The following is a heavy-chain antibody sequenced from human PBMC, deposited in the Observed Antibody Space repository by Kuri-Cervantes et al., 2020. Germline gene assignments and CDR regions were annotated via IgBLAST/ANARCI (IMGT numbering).Heavy chain of an antibody. J-gene: IGHJ6*02. CDR1: GFTFSSYA. CDR3: AKSYSSGWTYGMYV. CDR2: ISYDGSNK. D-gene: IGHD6-19*01. V-gene: IGHV3-30-3*02. Sequence: GGSLRLSCAASGFTFSSYAMHWVRQAPGKGLEWVAVISYDGSNKYYADSVKGRFTISRDNSKNTLYLQVNSLTAEDTAVYYCAKSYSSGWTYGMYVWGQGTTVTVSS.